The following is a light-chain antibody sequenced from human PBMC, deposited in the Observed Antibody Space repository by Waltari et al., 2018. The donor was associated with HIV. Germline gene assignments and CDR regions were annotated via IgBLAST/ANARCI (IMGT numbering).Light chain of an antibody. V-gene: IGLV3-1*01. J-gene: IGLJ2*01. CDR3: QAWDRSVV. Sequence: SYELTQPPSVSVSPGQTASITCSGDQLGDKFVCWYHQRPGQPPVQVMYQDSKRPSGIPERFSGSNSGNTATLTITGTQSMDEADYYCQAWDRSVVFGGGTKLTVL. CDR1: QLGDKF. CDR2: QDS.